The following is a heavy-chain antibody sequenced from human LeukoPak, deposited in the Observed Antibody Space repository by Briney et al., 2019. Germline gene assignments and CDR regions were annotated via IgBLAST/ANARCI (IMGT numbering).Heavy chain of an antibody. CDR2: TYYRSKWYN. CDR3: AREKRALNPWGTAAFDI. D-gene: IGHD3-16*01. Sequence: SQTLSLTCAISGDSVSSNSAAWNWIRQSPSRGLEWLGRTYYRSKWYNDYAVSVKSRITINPDTSKNQFSLQLNSVTPEDTAVYYCAREKRALNPWGTAAFDIWGQGTMVTVSS. CDR1: GDSVSSNSAA. V-gene: IGHV6-1*01. J-gene: IGHJ3*02.